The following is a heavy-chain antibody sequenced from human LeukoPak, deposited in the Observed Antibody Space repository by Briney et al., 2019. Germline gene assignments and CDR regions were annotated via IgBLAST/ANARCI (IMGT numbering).Heavy chain of an antibody. D-gene: IGHD2-21*02. V-gene: IGHV4-34*01. J-gene: IGHJ4*02. CDR1: GGSFSAYY. CDR3: ARGPPYIVVVTPIGFFHY. CDR2: INHSGST. Sequence: PSETLSLTCAVYGGSFSAYYWSWIRQPPGKGLEWIEEINHSGSTNYNPSLKSRVTISVDTAKNQFSLKLSSVTAADTAVYYCARGPPYIVVVTPIGFFHYWGQGTLVTVSS.